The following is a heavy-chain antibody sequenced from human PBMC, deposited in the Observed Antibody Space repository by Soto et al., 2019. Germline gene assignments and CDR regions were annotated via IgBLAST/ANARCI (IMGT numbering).Heavy chain of an antibody. Sequence: ASVKVSCKASGGTFSSYAISWVRQAPGQGLEWMGGIIPIFGTANYAQKFQGRVTITADKSTSTAYMELSSLRSEDTAVYYCAREYSSSSNYYYGMDVWGQGTTVTVSS. CDR2: IIPIFGTA. CDR1: GGTFSSYA. V-gene: IGHV1-69*06. CDR3: AREYSSSSNYYYGMDV. J-gene: IGHJ6*02. D-gene: IGHD6-6*01.